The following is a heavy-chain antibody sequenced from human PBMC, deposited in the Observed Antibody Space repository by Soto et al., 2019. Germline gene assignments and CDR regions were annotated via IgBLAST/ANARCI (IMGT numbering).Heavy chain of an antibody. CDR1: GYTFTSYG. D-gene: IGHD2-2*03. CDR2: ISAYNGNT. CDR3: ARDGLDIVLVAAAENWLYP. Sequence: ASVKVSCKASGYTFTSYGISWVRQAPGQGLEWMGWISAYNGNTNYAQKLQCRVTMTTDTSTSTAYMELRSLRSDDTAVYYCARDGLDIVLVAAAENWLYPWGQGTPVPGSS. V-gene: IGHV1-18*01. J-gene: IGHJ5*01.